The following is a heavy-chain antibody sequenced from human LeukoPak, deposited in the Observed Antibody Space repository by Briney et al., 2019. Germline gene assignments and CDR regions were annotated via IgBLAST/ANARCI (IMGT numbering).Heavy chain of an antibody. Sequence: GGSLRLSCAASGFTFSSYAMSWVRQALGKGLEWVSAISGSGGSTYYADSVKVPFTISRDNSKNTLYLQMNSLRAEDTAVYYCAKADTAMVTTRGNGMDVWGQGTTATVSS. V-gene: IGHV3-23*01. CDR2: ISGSGGST. CDR3: AKADTAMVTTRGNGMDV. J-gene: IGHJ6*02. CDR1: GFTFSSYA. D-gene: IGHD5-18*01.